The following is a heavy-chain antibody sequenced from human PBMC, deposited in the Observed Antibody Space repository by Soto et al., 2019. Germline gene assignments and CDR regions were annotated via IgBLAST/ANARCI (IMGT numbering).Heavy chain of an antibody. Sequence: QVTLKESGPVLVKPTETLTLTCTFSGFSLSNPRMGVSWIRQPPGKALEWLAHIFSNDEKSYSSSLESRLTISQDTSKSQVVLIMTDMVPVDTATYLFARTGTPLRFDPWGQGNLVTVSS. CDR3: ARTGTPLRFDP. J-gene: IGHJ5*02. D-gene: IGHD1-1*01. CDR2: IFSNDEK. V-gene: IGHV2-26*02. CDR1: GFSLSNPRMG.